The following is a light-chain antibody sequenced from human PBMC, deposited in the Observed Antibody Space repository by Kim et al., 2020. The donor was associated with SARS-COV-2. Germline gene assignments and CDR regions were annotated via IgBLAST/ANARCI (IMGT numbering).Light chain of an antibody. CDR1: QSVSSN. CDR3: QQYNNWPPLT. V-gene: IGKV3-15*01. Sequence: EIVMTQSPATLSVSPGERATLSCRASQSVSSNLAWYQQKPGQAPRLLIYGASTRATGIPARFSGSGSGTEFTLTISSLQSEYFAVYYCQQYNNWPPLTFGGGTKVEI. J-gene: IGKJ4*01. CDR2: GAS.